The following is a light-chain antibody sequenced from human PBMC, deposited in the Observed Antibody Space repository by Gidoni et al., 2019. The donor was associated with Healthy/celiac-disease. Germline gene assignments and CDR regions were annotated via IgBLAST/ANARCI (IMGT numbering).Light chain of an antibody. CDR1: NIGSKS. CDR3: QVWDSSSDHPEVV. CDR2: DDS. V-gene: IGLV3-21*02. J-gene: IGLJ2*01. Sequence: SYVLTQPPSVSVAPGQTARITRGGNNIGSKSVHWYQQKPGQAPGLVVYDDSDRPSGIPERFSGSNAGNTATLTISRVEAGDEADYYCQVWDSSSDHPEVVFGGGTKLTVL.